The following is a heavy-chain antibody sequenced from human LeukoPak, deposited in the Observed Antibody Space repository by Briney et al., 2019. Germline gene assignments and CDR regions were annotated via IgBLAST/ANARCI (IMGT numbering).Heavy chain of an antibody. J-gene: IGHJ4*02. CDR1: GGSISSHY. Sequence: PSETLSLTCTVSGGSISSHYWSWIRQPPGKGLEWNGYIYYSGSTNYNPSLKSRVTISVDTSKNQFSLKLRSVTAADTAVYYCARGDDYVPFDYWGQGTLVTVSS. D-gene: IGHD3-16*01. CDR2: IYYSGST. V-gene: IGHV4-59*11. CDR3: ARGDDYVPFDY.